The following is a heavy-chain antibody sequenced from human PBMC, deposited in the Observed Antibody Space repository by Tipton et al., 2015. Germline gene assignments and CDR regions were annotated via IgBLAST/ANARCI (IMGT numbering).Heavy chain of an antibody. CDR1: GGSISGSNW. J-gene: IGHJ4*02. D-gene: IGHD2-15*01. Sequence: TLSLTCAVSGGSISGSNWWSWVRQPPGKGLEWIGEIYHSGSTNYNPSLKSRVTISVDKSKNQFSLELSSVTAADTAVYYCARVDCSGGSCYPGYAYWGQGTLVTVSS. CDR3: ARVDCSGGSCYPGYAY. CDR2: IYHSGST. V-gene: IGHV4-4*02.